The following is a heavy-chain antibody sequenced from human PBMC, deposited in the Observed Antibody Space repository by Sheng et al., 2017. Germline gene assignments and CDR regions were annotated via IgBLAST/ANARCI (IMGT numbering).Heavy chain of an antibody. D-gene: IGHD6-25*01. CDR1: GYTFTSYA. J-gene: IGHJ6*03. Sequence: QVQLVQSGAEVKKPGASVKVSCKASGYTFTSYAITWVRQAPGQGLEWMGWISAYNGKTDYTQKLQDRFSMSTDTSTSTAYMELRSLRSDDTAVYYCARDSGPRNYFYMDVWGQGTTVTVSS. V-gene: IGHV1-18*01. CDR2: ISAYNGKT. CDR3: ARDSGPRNYFYMDV.